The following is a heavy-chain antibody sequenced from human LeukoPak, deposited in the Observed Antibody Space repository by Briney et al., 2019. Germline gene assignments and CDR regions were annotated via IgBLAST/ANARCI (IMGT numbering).Heavy chain of an antibody. CDR2: IYYTGST. J-gene: IGHJ4*02. D-gene: IGHD4-17*01. CDR1: GGSLSSYY. CDR3: ARGLNRNDYGDYGY. Sequence: SETLSLTCTVSGGSLSSYYWTWIRQPPGEGLEWIGYIYYTGSTSYNPSLKSRVTISAQTSKNQFSLKLSSVTAADTAVYYCARGLNRNDYGDYGYWGQGTLVTVSS. V-gene: IGHV4-59*01.